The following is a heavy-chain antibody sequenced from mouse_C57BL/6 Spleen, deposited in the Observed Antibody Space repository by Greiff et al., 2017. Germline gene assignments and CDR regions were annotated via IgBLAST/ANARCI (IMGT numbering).Heavy chain of an antibody. CDR2: ISYSGST. V-gene: IGHV3-8*01. CDR3: ARCLYDGYLFAY. Sequence: DVHLVESGPGLAKPSQTLSLTCSVTGYSITSDYWNWIRKFPGNKLEYMGYISYSGSTYSNPSLKSRISITRDTSKTQYYLQLNSVTTEDAATYYCARCLYDGYLFAYWGQGTLVTVSA. CDR1: GYSITSDY. D-gene: IGHD2-3*01. J-gene: IGHJ3*01.